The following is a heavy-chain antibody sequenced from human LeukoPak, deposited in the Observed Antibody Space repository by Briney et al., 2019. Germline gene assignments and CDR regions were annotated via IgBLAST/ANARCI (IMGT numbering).Heavy chain of an antibody. CDR3: ARARWTSTVTTYYLDY. V-gene: IGHV1-3*01. D-gene: IGHD4-17*01. J-gene: IGHJ4*02. Sequence: ASVKVSCKASGYIFTDYAIQWVRQAPGQGLEWMGWINAGNGKTKYSQKFQGRVTITRDTSASTAYMELSGLRSEDTAVCYCARARWTSTVTTYYLDYWGQGTLVTASS. CDR1: GYIFTDYA. CDR2: INAGNGKT.